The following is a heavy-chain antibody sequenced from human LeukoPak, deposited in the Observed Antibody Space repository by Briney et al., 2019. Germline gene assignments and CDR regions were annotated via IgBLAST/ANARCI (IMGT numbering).Heavy chain of an antibody. CDR2: INWNGGST. Sequence: SGGSLRLSCAASGFTFDDYGMSWVRQAPGKGLEWVSGINWNGGSTGYADSVKGRFTISRDNAKNSLYLQMNSLRAEDTAVYYCARGFGVAYYYYSMDVWGKGTTVTISS. CDR1: GFTFDDYG. CDR3: ARGFGVAYYYYSMDV. J-gene: IGHJ6*03. D-gene: IGHD3-3*01. V-gene: IGHV3-20*04.